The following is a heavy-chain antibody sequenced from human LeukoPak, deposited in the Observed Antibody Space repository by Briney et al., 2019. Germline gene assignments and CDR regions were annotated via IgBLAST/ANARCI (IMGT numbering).Heavy chain of an antibody. CDR2: INPSGGST. J-gene: IGHJ4*02. D-gene: IGHD1-26*01. V-gene: IGHV1-46*01. Sequence: GESLKISCKGSGYTFTSYYMHWVRQAPGQGLEWMGIINPSGGSTSYAQKFQGRVTMTRDTSTSTVYMELSSLRSEDTAVYYCARDELAWELLPGCYWGQGTLVTVSS. CDR3: ARDELAWELLPGCY. CDR1: GYTFTSYY.